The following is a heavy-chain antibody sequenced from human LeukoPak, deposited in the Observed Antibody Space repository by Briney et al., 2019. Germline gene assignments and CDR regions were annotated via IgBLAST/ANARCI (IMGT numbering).Heavy chain of an antibody. CDR2: IKQDGSEK. V-gene: IGHV3-7*01. D-gene: IGHD3-10*01. Sequence: GGSLRLSCAASGFTFSSYWMSWVRQAPGKGLEWVANIKQDGSEKYYADSVKGRFTISRDNSKNTLYLQMNSLRAEDTAVYYCARDGNYYGSGRRDLDIWGQGTMVTVSS. CDR1: GFTFSSYW. J-gene: IGHJ3*02. CDR3: ARDGNYYGSGRRDLDI.